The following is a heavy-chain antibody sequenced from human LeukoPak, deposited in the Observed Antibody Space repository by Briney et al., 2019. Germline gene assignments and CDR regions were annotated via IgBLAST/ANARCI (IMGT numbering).Heavy chain of an antibody. J-gene: IGHJ4*02. CDR3: AKASWVSSADAVL. D-gene: IGHD3-3*01. CDR1: GFTFSSYA. CDR2: LRGDGET. V-gene: IGHV3-23*01. Sequence: GGSLRLTCAASGFTFSSYAMSWVRQAPARGLEWVSSLRGDGETFYGDSVKGRFTLSRDESRNTVYLQMNNLRVEDTAVYFCAKASWVSSADAVLWGQGTVVTVSS.